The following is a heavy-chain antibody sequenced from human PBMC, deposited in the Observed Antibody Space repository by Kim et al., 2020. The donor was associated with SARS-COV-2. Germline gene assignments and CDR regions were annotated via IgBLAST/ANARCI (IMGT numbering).Heavy chain of an antibody. V-gene: IGHV3-33*06. J-gene: IGHJ4*02. CDR2: ICYDGSNK. Sequence: GGSLRLSCAASGFTFSSYGMHWVRQAPGKGLEWVAVICYDGSNKYYADSVKGRFTISRDNSKNTLYLQMNSLRAEDTAVYYCAKGEVYYYGSGSYYNAVKGFDYWGQGTLVTVSS. CDR3: AKGEVYYYGSGSYYNAVKGFDY. D-gene: IGHD3-10*01. CDR1: GFTFSSYG.